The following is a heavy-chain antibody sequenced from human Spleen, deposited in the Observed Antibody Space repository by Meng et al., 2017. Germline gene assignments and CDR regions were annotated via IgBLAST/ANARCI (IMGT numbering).Heavy chain of an antibody. J-gene: IGHJ3*02. CDR3: ARAGSWSQSDAFDI. CDR1: GYTFTSYA. V-gene: IGHV1-18*01. CDR2: ISAYNGNT. Sequence: ASVKVSCKASGYTFTSYAISWVRLAPGQGLEWMGWISAYNGNTNYAQKSQGRVTMTTDTFTSAAFMGLRSLRPDDTTVYYCARAGSWSQSDAFDIWGQGTMVTVSS. D-gene: IGHD6-13*01.